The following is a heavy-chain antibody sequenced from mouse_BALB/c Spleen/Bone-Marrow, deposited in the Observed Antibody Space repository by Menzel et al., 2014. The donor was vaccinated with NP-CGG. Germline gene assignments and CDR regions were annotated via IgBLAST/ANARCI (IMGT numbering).Heavy chain of an antibody. V-gene: IGHV2-9*02. J-gene: IGHJ3*01. Sequence: QVQLQQSGPGLVAPSQSLSITCTVSGFSLTGYGVHWVRQPPGKGLEWLGVIWAGGSTNYNSALVSRLSISKDNSKSQVFLKMNSLQTDDTAMYYCAGDRGSYYGLAYWGQGTLVTVSA. CDR3: AGDRGSYYGLAY. CDR2: IWAGGST. CDR1: GFSLTGYG. D-gene: IGHD2-10*01.